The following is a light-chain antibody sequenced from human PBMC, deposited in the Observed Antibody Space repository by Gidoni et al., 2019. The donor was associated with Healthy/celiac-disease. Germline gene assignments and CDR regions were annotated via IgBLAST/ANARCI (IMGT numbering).Light chain of an antibody. CDR2: KVA. V-gene: IGKV2-30*02. CDR3: MQGTHWPLWR. CDR1: QSLVHSDGNTH. J-gene: IGKJ1*01. Sequence: DVVMTQSPLSLPGTLGPPASISCRSSQSLVHSDGNTHLNWFQQRPGQSPRRLSYKVANRDSGVPDRFSGSWSGTDFTLKISRVDAEDVGVYYCMQGTHWPLWRFGQGTKVEIK.